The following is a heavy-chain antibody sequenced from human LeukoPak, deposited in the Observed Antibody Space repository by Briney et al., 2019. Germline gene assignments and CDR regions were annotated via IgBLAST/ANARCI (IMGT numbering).Heavy chain of an antibody. D-gene: IGHD4-17*01. Sequence: ASVEVSCKASGYTFTNYGISWVRQAPGQGLEWMGWISGYNGNTNYAQKLQGRVTMTTDTSTSTAYMEVRSLRSDDTAVYYCARGTVTKRFFDYWGQGTLVTVSS. J-gene: IGHJ4*02. CDR1: GYTFTNYG. CDR2: ISGYNGNT. CDR3: ARGTVTKRFFDY. V-gene: IGHV1-18*01.